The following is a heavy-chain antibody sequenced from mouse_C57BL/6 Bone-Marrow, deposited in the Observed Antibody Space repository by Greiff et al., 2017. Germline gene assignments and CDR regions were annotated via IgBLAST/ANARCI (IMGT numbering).Heavy chain of an antibody. D-gene: IGHD2-4*01. CDR1: GYTFTSYW. Sequence: QVQLQQPGAELVKPGASVKLSCKASGYTFTSYWMHWVKQRPGQGLEWIGMIHPNSGSTNYNEKFKSKATLTVDKSSSTAYMQLSSLTSADSAVXYCARDYYYAMDYWGQGTSVTVSS. CDR3: ARDYYYAMDY. CDR2: IHPNSGST. V-gene: IGHV1-64*01. J-gene: IGHJ4*01.